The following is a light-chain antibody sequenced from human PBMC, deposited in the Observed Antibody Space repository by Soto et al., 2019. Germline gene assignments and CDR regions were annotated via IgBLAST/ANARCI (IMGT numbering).Light chain of an antibody. Sequence: DIQLTQSPASLSASVGDRVTITCRASQSISSYLNWYQQKPGKAPKLLIFAATTLVRVVPSRFSGRGAGTESTLTISILQADDYATFYWQQYLTDWTFGQGTKVDIK. CDR2: AAT. CDR1: QSISSY. J-gene: IGKJ1*01. CDR3: QQYLTDWT. V-gene: IGKV1-39*01.